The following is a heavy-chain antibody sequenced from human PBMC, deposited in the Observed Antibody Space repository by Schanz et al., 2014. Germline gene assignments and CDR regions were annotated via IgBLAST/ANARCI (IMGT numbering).Heavy chain of an antibody. Sequence: EVQLLESGGGLVQPGGSLRLSCAASGFTFSIYGMSWVRQAPGKGLEWVSDISDRGDSTHYADSVKGRFTISRDNAKNSLYQQVNSLRAEDTGEYYCARDGDFDYWGQGTLVTVSS. V-gene: IGHV3-48*01. J-gene: IGHJ4*02. CDR2: ISDRGDST. CDR3: ARDGDFDY. CDR1: GFTFSIYG.